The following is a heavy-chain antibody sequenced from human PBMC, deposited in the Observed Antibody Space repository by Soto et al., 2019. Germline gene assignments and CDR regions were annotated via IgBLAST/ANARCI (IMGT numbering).Heavy chain of an antibody. J-gene: IGHJ4*02. CDR3: ARDRDSSYFPPPYYFDS. CDR1: AFTFRSYT. CDR2: ISYDGGKT. D-gene: IGHD4-4*01. Sequence: SLRLSCAASAFTFRSYTMHWARQAPGKGLEWVATISYDGGKTYYADSVRGRFTISRDNSKSTLFLQMDSLRPEDTAVYSCARDRDSSYFPPPYYFDSWGQGTLVNVSS. V-gene: IGHV3-30*04.